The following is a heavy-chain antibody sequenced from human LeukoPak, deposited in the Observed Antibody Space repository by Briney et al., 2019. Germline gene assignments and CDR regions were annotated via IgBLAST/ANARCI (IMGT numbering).Heavy chain of an antibody. D-gene: IGHD3-16*01. Sequence: PSETLPLTCTVSGVPIDNYYWTWIRQPPGKRLEWIGYVYSSGNTNYNPSLKSRVTISFGTSKNQFSLKLSSVTAADTALYYCARQWGTRFDIWGQGTMVVVSS. V-gene: IGHV4-59*08. CDR3: ARQWGTRFDI. CDR1: GVPIDNYY. CDR2: VYSSGNT. J-gene: IGHJ3*02.